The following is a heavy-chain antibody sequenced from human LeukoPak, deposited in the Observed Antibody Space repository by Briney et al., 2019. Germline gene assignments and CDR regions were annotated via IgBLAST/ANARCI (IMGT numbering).Heavy chain of an antibody. V-gene: IGHV3-23*01. CDR3: AKAPIPPTHYYHGNWFDP. J-gene: IGHJ5*02. CDR1: GFTFSSYA. D-gene: IGHD3-22*01. Sequence: PGGSLRLSCAASGFTFSSYAMSWVRQAPGKGLEWVSAISGSGGSTYYADSVKGRFTTSRDNSKNTLYLQMNSLRAEDTAVYYCAKAPIPPTHYYHGNWFDPWGQGTLVTVSS. CDR2: ISGSGGST.